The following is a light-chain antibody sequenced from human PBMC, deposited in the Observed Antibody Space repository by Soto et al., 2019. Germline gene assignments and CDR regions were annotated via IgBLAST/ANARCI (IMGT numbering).Light chain of an antibody. CDR2: GAS. CDR3: QHYVERSPIT. V-gene: IGKV3-20*01. Sequence: EIVMTQSPCTLSPSPGERATLSCRSIQSVSSRLAWYQQKPGQAHRLLISGASSRATGIPDRFSGSGSGTDFTLTISRLEPEDFALYYCQHYVERSPITFGQGTQLEI. J-gene: IGKJ5*01. CDR1: QSVSSR.